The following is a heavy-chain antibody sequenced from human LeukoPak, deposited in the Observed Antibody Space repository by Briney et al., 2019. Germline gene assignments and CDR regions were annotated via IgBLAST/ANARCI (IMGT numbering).Heavy chain of an antibody. CDR2: ISGSGDNT. CDR1: GFTFSIYA. CDR3: AKVAPSIAARDY. Sequence: PGGSLRLTCAASGFTFSIYAMSWVRQAPGKGLEWVSTISGSGDNTYYADSVKGRFTISRDNSKNTLYLQMNSLRAEDTAVYYCAKVAPSIAARDYWGQGTLVTVSS. J-gene: IGHJ4*02. V-gene: IGHV3-23*01. D-gene: IGHD6-6*01.